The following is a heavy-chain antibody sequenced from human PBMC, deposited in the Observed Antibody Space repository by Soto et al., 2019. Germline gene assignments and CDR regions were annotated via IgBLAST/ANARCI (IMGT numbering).Heavy chain of an antibody. V-gene: IGHV4-34*01. CDR2: INHSGST. CDR3: ARGRRGSSWYSDWFDP. J-gene: IGHJ5*02. Sequence: SETLSLTCAVYGGSFIGYYWSWIRQPPGKGLEWIGEINHSGSTNYNPSLKSRVTISVDTSKNQFSLKLSSVTAADTAVYYCARGRRGSSWYSDWFDPWGQGTLVTVAS. D-gene: IGHD6-13*01. CDR1: GGSFIGYY.